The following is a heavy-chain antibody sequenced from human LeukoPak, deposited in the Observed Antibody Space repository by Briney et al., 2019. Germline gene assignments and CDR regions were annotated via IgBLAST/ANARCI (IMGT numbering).Heavy chain of an antibody. J-gene: IGHJ4*02. CDR1: GFTFTSYA. CDR2: ISGSGVST. Sequence: PGGSLRLSCAASGFTFTSYAMSWVRQAPGKGLEWVSAISGSGVSTYYADSVKGRFTISRDNSKNTLYLHMNSLRDEDTALYYCAKDKSKGELRGNEFDYWGQGTLVIVSS. CDR3: AKDKSKGELRGNEFDY. V-gene: IGHV3-23*01. D-gene: IGHD1-7*01.